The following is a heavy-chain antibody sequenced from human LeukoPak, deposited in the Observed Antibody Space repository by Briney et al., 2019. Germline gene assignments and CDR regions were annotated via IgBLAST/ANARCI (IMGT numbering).Heavy chain of an antibody. CDR3: AKAVAGQFDAFDI. J-gene: IGHJ3*02. V-gene: IGHV3-7*01. CDR1: GFTFSSYW. Sequence: PGGSLRLSCAASGFTFSSYWMSWVRQAPGKGLEWVANIKQDGSEKYYVDSVKGRFTISRDNAKNSLYLQMNSLRAEDTAVYYCAKAVAGQFDAFDIWGQGTMVTVSS. CDR2: IKQDGSEK. D-gene: IGHD6-19*01.